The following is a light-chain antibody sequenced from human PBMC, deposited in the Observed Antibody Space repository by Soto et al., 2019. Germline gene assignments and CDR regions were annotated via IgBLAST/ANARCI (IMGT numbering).Light chain of an antibody. V-gene: IGLV2-23*01. CDR3: FSLTNGATWV. CDR2: EAS. CDR1: NSDVGSHNF. Sequence: QSALTQPASVSGSPGQSITISCTGTNSDVGSHNFVSWYQQYPGKAPKLLIYEASKRPSGLSNRFSGSKSGNTASLTIYGLQAEDEADYYCFSLTNGATWVLGGGTKLTV. J-gene: IGLJ3*02.